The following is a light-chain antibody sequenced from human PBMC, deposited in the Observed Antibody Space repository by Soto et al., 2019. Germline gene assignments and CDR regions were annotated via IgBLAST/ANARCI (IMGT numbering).Light chain of an antibody. CDR1: SSDVGGYNY. CDR3: SSYTSSSTYV. CDR2: DVS. Sequence: SVLTQSASVSGSPGQSITISCTGTSSDVGGYNYVSWYQQHPGKAPKLMIYDVSNRPSGVSNRFSGSKSGNTASLTISGLQAEDVADYYCSSYTSSSTYVFGTGPKVTVL. J-gene: IGLJ1*01. V-gene: IGLV2-14*01.